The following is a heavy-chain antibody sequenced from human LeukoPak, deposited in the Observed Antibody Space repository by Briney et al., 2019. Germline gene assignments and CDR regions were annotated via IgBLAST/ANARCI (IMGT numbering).Heavy chain of an antibody. CDR1: GGSISSSSYY. J-gene: IGHJ4*02. CDR3: ATIAAAVPFDY. D-gene: IGHD6-13*01. V-gene: IGHV4-39*01. CDR2: IYYSGST. Sequence: PSESLSLTCTVSGGSISSSSYYWGWIRQPPGKGLEWIGSIYYSGSTYYNPSLKSRVTISVDTSKNQFSLKLSSVTAADTAVYYCATIAAAVPFDYWGQGTLVTVSS.